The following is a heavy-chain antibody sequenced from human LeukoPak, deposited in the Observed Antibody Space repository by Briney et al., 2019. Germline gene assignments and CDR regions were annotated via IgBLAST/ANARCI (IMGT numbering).Heavy chain of an antibody. CDR2: INPNSGGT. Sequence: ASVKVSCKASGYTFTGYYMHWVRQAPGQGLEWMGWINPNSGGTNYAQKFQGRVTMTRDTPISTAYMELSRLRSDDTAVYYCARSRYYYGSGRDYGMDVWGQRTTVTVSS. J-gene: IGHJ6*02. CDR1: GYTFTGYY. D-gene: IGHD3-10*01. CDR3: ARSRYYYGSGRDYGMDV. V-gene: IGHV1-2*02.